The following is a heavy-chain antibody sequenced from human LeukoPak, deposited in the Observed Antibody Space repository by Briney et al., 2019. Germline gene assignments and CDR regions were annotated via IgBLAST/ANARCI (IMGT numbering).Heavy chain of an antibody. CDR1: GYTLTELS. CDR2: FDPEDGET. V-gene: IGHV1-24*01. Sequence: EASVKVSCKVSGYTLTELSMHWVRQAPGKGLEWMGGFDPEDGETIYAQKFQGRVTMTEDTSTDTAYMELSSLRSEDTAVYYCATAHRKPAVRGVIEYWGQGTLVTVSS. CDR3: ATAHRKPAVRGVIEY. D-gene: IGHD3-10*01. J-gene: IGHJ4*02.